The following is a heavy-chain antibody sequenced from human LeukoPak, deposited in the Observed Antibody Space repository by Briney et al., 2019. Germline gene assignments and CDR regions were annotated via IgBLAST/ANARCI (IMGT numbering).Heavy chain of an antibody. D-gene: IGHD2-15*01. V-gene: IGHV3-21*01. J-gene: IGHJ3*02. CDR3: ARDSGGGGGDI. Sequence: PGGSLRLSCAASGFTFSSYSMNWVRQAPGKGLEWVSSISSRSSYIYYADSVKGRFTISRDNAKNSLYLQMNSLRAEDTAVYYCARDSGGGGGDIWGQGTMVTVSS. CDR1: GFTFSSYS. CDR2: ISSRSSYI.